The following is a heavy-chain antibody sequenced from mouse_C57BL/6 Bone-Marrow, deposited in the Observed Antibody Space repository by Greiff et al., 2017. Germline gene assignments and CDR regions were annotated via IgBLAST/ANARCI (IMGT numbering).Heavy chain of an antibody. Sequence: EVQGVESGGDLVKPGGSLKLSCAASGFTFSSYGMSWVRQTPDKRLEWVATISSGGSYTYYPDSVKGRFTISRDNAKNTLYLQMSSLKSEDTAMYYCERRGDGTMDYWGQGTSVTVSS. J-gene: IGHJ4*01. V-gene: IGHV5-6*01. CDR1: GFTFSSYG. CDR2: ISSGGSYT. CDR3: ERRGDGTMDY.